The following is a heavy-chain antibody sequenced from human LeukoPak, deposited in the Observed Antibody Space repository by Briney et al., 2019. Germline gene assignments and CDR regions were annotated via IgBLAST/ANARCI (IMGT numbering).Heavy chain of an antibody. CDR2: IYSGGST. CDR1: GFTVSSNY. D-gene: IGHD1-26*01. J-gene: IGHJ4*02. V-gene: IGHV3-66*01. CDR3: ARGSRSGSYYYFDY. Sequence: PGGSLRLSCAASGFTVSSNYMSWVRQAPGKGLEWVSVIYSGGSTYYADSVKGRFTISRDNSKNTLYLQMNSLRAEDTAVYYCARGSRSGSYYYFDYWGQGTLVTVSS.